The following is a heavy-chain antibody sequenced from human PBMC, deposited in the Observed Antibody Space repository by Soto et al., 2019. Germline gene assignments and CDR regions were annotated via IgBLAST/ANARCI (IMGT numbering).Heavy chain of an antibody. CDR3: ASPSVAVAGTYGMDV. CDR1: GYTFSSIG. V-gene: IGHV1-69*06. D-gene: IGHD6-19*01. Sequence: ASVKVSCKASGYTFSSIGISWVRQAPGQGLEWMGGIIPIFGTANYAQKFQGRVTITADKSTSTAYMELSSLRSEDTAVYYCASPSVAVAGTYGMDVWGQGTKVTVYS. J-gene: IGHJ6*02. CDR2: IIPIFGTA.